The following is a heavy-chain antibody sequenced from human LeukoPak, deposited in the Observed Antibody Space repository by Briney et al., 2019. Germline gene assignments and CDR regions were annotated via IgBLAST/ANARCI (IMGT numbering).Heavy chain of an antibody. D-gene: IGHD3-10*01. Sequence: SQTLSLTCTVSSGSNNRGGFYLSWVRQPPGKGLEWLGYIFSNGGTYYNPSLESRLSISGDSSKTQFSLRLTSVTAADTAVYYCARAEGDYFGSGPFDLWGQGTLVTVSS. CDR2: IFSNGGT. V-gene: IGHV4-31*03. CDR1: SGSNNRGGFY. CDR3: ARAEGDYFGSGPFDL. J-gene: IGHJ4*02.